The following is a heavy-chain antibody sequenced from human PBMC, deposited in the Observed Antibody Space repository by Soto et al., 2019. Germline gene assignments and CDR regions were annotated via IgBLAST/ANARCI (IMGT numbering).Heavy chain of an antibody. Sequence: GGSLRLSCAASGFTFSSYSMNWVRQAPGKGLEWVSYISSSSSTIYYADSVKGRFTISRDSAKNSLYLQMNSLRAEDTAVYYCARVTDKLYDAFDIWGQGTMVTVSS. D-gene: IGHD1-7*01. CDR1: GFTFSSYS. V-gene: IGHV3-48*01. J-gene: IGHJ3*02. CDR2: ISSSSSTI. CDR3: ARVTDKLYDAFDI.